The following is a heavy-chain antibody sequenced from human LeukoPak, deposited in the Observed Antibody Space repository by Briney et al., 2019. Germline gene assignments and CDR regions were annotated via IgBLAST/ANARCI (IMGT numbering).Heavy chain of an antibody. CDR2: IIPIFGTA. CDR3: ARGIAAAPGP. CDR1: GGTFSSYA. D-gene: IGHD6-13*01. Sequence: GASVKVSCKASGGTFSSYAISWVRQAPGQGLEWMGGIIPIFGTANYAQKFQGRVTITTDESTSTAYMELSSLRSEDTAVYYCARGIAAAPGPWGQGTLVTVSS. V-gene: IGHV1-69*05. J-gene: IGHJ5*02.